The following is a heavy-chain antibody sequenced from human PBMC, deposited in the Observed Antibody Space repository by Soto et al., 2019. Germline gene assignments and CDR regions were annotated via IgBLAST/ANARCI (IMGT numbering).Heavy chain of an antibody. CDR3: ARGASGYYDSTGYYSPYYFDY. V-gene: IGHV4-34*01. Sequence: SETLSLTCAVYGGSFSGYYWSWIRQPPGKGLEWIGEINHSGSTNYNPFLKSRVTISVDTSKNQFSLKLSSVTAADTAVYYCARGASGYYDSTGYYSPYYFDYWGQGTLVTVSS. D-gene: IGHD3-22*01. J-gene: IGHJ4*02. CDR1: GGSFSGYY. CDR2: INHSGST.